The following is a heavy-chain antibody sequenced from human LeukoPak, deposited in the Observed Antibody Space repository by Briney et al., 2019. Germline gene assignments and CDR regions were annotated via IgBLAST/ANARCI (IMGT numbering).Heavy chain of an antibody. V-gene: IGHV1-69*05. CDR1: GGTFSSYA. CDR3: ARAHLGMAYYSYMDV. Sequence: ASVTVSCKASGGTFSSYAISWVRQAPGQGLEWMGGIIPIFGTAKYAQKFQGRVTITTDESTSTAYMELSSLRSEDTAVYYCARAHLGMAYYSYMDVWGKGTTVTVSS. CDR2: IIPIFGTA. D-gene: IGHD5-24*01. J-gene: IGHJ6*03.